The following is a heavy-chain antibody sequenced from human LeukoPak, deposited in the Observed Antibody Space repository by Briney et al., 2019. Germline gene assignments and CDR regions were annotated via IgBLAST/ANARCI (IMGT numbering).Heavy chain of an antibody. D-gene: IGHD3-9*01. V-gene: IGHV3-11*05. J-gene: IGHJ5*02. Sequence: MSGGSLRLSCAASGFTSSDYYMSWIRQAPGKGLEWVSYISSSSSYTNYADSVKGRFTISRDNAKNSLYLQMNSLRAEDTAVYYCARAIGGIRYFDWYNWFDPWGQGTLVTVSS. CDR3: ARAIGGIRYFDWYNWFDP. CDR1: GFTSSDYY. CDR2: ISSSSSYT.